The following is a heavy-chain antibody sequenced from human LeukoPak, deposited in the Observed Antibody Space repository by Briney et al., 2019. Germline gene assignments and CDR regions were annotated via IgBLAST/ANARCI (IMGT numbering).Heavy chain of an antibody. CDR1: GDSVSTNSAA. CDR3: ARDRLAVAGLFDS. V-gene: IGHV6-1*01. Sequence: SQTLSLTCAISGDSVSTNSAAWNWIRQSPSRGLEWLGRTYYRSKWYSDYAVSVRSRVSITPDTSKNQFSLQLKSVTPEDTAVYYCARDRLAVAGLFDSWGQGTPVTVSS. D-gene: IGHD6-19*01. CDR2: TYYRSKWYS. J-gene: IGHJ4*02.